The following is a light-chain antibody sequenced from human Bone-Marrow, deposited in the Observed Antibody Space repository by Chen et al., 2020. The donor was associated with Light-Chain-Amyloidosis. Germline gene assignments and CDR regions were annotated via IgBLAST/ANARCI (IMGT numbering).Light chain of an antibody. Sequence: QSMLTQPPSASGTPGQRISISCSGSDFDIGSNPVSWFQHLPETAPKLLIYGQNLRPAGVPDRFSGSKSGTAASLAISGLQSEDEATYFCAVWDDALTGWIFGGGTKLSVL. J-gene: IGLJ2*01. V-gene: IGLV1-44*01. CDR2: GQN. CDR1: DFDIGSNP. CDR3: AVWDDALTGWI.